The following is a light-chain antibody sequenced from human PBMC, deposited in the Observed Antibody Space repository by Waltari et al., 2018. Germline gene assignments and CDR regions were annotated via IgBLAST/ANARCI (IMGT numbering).Light chain of an antibody. Sequence: QSVLTQPPSVSAAAGQKVTISCSGGSSNLGNYFVSWYQQFPGAAPKLLIYDSNKRPSGIPDRFSGSKSGTSATLDITGLQTGDEDDYYCGTWDTNLRAVFGGGTTLTVL. J-gene: IGLJ3*02. V-gene: IGLV1-51*01. CDR2: DSN. CDR3: GTWDTNLRAV. CDR1: SSNLGNYF.